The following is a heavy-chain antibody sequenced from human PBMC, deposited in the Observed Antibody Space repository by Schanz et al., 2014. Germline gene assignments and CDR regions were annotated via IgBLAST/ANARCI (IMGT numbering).Heavy chain of an antibody. CDR3: AKDLAVAGDY. CDR1: GFTFSNYG. Sequence: QVQLVESGGGVVQPGGSLRLSCAASGFTFSNYGMHWVRQAPGKGLEWVAFIRYDGNNKYYADSVKGRFTISRDNSKTSLYLQMNSLKAKDTGVYYCAKDLAVAGDYWGRGTLVTVSS. CDR2: IRYDGNNK. V-gene: IGHV3-30*02. J-gene: IGHJ4*02. D-gene: IGHD6-19*01.